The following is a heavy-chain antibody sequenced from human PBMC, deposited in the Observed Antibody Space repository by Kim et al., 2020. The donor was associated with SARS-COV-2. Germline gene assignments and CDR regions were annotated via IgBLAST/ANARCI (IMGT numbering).Heavy chain of an antibody. CDR1: GGSFSGYY. CDR2: INHSGST. D-gene: IGHD3-10*01. J-gene: IGHJ6*01. Sequence: SETLSLTCAVYGGSFSGYYWSWIRQPPGKGLEWIGEINHSGSTNYNPSLKSRVTISVDTSKNQFSLKLSSVTAADTAVYYCARALTMVRGVIMFSYYGM. CDR3: ARALTMVRGVIMFSYYGM. V-gene: IGHV4-34*01.